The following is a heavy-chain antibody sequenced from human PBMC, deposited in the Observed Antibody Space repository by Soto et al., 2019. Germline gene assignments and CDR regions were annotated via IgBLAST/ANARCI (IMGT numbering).Heavy chain of an antibody. CDR1: GFTFSSFA. V-gene: IGHV3-30-3*01. CDR3: ARENYGNYYFDY. D-gene: IGHD4-17*01. Sequence: SCTASGFTFSSFAMHWVRQAPGRGLEWVAIISYDGRNKYYADSVKGRFTISRDNSKNTLYLQMNSLGAEDTAVYYCARENYGNYYFDYWGQGTLVTVSS. CDR2: ISYDGRNK. J-gene: IGHJ4*02.